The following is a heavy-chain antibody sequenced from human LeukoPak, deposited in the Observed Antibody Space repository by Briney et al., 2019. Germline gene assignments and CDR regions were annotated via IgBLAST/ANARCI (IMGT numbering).Heavy chain of an antibody. D-gene: IGHD6-13*01. CDR3: ARMGGIAGYYFDY. CDR1: GGSFSGYY. CDR2: INHSGST. V-gene: IGHV4-34*01. J-gene: IGHJ4*02. Sequence: PSETLSLTCAVYGGSFSGYYWSWIRQPPGKGLEWIGEINHSGSTNYNPSLKSRVTISVDTSKNQFSLKLSSVTAADTAVYYCARMGGIAGYYFDYWGQGTLVTVSS.